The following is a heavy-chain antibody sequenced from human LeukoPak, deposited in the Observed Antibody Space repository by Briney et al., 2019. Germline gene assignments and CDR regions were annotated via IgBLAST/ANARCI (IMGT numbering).Heavy chain of an antibody. CDR1: GGTFSSYA. D-gene: IGHD3-3*01. Sequence: SVKVSCKASGGTFSSYAISWVRQAPGQGLEWMGRIIPILGIANYAQKFQGRVTITADKSTSTAYMELSSLRSEDTAVYYCAKDGLAQQMAGYYSHFDYWGQGTLVTVSS. CDR3: AKDGLAQQMAGYYSHFDY. J-gene: IGHJ4*02. CDR2: IIPILGIA. V-gene: IGHV1-69*04.